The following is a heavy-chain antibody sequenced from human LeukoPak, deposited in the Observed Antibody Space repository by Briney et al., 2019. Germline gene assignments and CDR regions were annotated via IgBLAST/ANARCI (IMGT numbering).Heavy chain of an antibody. J-gene: IGHJ5*02. V-gene: IGHV3-23*01. CDR3: AAYASGSYYRSWFDP. Sequence: PGGSLRLSCAASGFTFSSYAMSWVRQAPGKGLEWVSAISRSGGTTYDADAVKGRFTISRDNSKNTLYLQMNSLRAEDMAVYYCAAYASGSYYRSWFDPWGQGTMVTVSS. CDR2: ISRSGGTT. CDR1: GFTFSSYA. D-gene: IGHD3-10*01.